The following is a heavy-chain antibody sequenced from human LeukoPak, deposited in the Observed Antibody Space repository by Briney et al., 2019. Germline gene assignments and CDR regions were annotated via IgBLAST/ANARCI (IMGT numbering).Heavy chain of an antibody. J-gene: IGHJ4*02. D-gene: IGHD5-18*01. Sequence: SVKVSCKASGGTFSSYAISWVRQAPGQGLEWMGRIIPIFGIANYAQKFQGRVTITADKSTSTAYMELSSLRSEDTAVYYCARDSGYSHGYYFDYWGQGTLVTVSS. CDR1: GGTFSSYA. V-gene: IGHV1-69*04. CDR2: IIPIFGIA. CDR3: ARDSGYSHGYYFDY.